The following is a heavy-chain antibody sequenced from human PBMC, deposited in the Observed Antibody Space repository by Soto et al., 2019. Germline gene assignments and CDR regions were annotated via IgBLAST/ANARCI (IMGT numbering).Heavy chain of an antibody. CDR1: GGSISTVNDC. CDR2: IYNGGST. CDR3: ARGTSGDKVDY. V-gene: IGHV4-30-4*01. J-gene: IGHJ4*02. Sequence: QVQLQESGPGLVKPSETLSLTCTVSGGSISTVNDCWSWIRQSPDKALEWIGHIYNGGSTYNNPSRTSXXTXSXXPSKDQFALKLSSVSVADTAGYYCARGTSGDKVDYWGQGTLVTVSS. D-gene: IGHD3-16*01.